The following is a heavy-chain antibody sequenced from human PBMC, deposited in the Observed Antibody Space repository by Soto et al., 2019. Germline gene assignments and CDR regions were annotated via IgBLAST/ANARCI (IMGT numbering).Heavy chain of an antibody. CDR2: IYYSGST. V-gene: IGHV4-31*03. CDR1: GGSISSGGYY. J-gene: IGHJ4*02. Sequence: SETLSLTCTVSGGSISSGGYYWSWIRQHPGKGLEWIGYIYYSGSTYYNPSLKSRVTISVDTSKNQFSLKLSSVTAADTAVYYCARVGLYSGYDLIDYWGQGTLVTVSS. D-gene: IGHD5-12*01. CDR3: ARVGLYSGYDLIDY.